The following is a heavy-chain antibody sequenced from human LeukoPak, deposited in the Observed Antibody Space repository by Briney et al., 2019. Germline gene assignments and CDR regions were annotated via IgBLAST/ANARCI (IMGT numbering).Heavy chain of an antibody. CDR3: AHYV. CDR1: GLTVSNNY. D-gene: IGHD3-10*02. Sequence: SGGSLRLSCAVSGLTVSNNYMNWVRQAPGKGLEWVSVIYDSGITYYADSVQGRFTISRDNSKNTVYLQMNSLRPEDTAVYYCAHYVGGQGTLVTVSS. V-gene: IGHV3-66*02. J-gene: IGHJ4*02. CDR2: IYDSGIT.